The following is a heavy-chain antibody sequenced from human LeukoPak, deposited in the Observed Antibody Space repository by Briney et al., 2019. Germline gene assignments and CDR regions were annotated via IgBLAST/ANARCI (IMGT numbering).Heavy chain of an antibody. CDR2: INPSGGST. D-gene: IGHD6-19*01. J-gene: IGHJ4*02. Sequence: ASVKVSCKASGYTFTSYYMHWVRQAPGQGLEWMGIINPSGGSTSYAQKFQGRVTMTRDTSTSTVYMELSSLRSEDTAMYYCARDRGVEVFSSGWSLYFDYWGQGTLVTVSS. CDR3: ARDRGVEVFSSGWSLYFDY. V-gene: IGHV1-46*01. CDR1: GYTFTSYY.